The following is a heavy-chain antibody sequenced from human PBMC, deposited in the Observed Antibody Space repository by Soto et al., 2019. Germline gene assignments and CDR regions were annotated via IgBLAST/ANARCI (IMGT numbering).Heavy chain of an antibody. Sequence: QVQLQESGPGLVKPSETLSLTCTVSGGSISSYYWSWIRQPPGKGLEWIGYIYYRGSTNSNPSLMRLPAISVDMSKSQISLKLSTVTAADTAVYYGARGEGGYPYYYYYMDFWGKGTTVTVSS. CDR1: GGSISSYY. CDR2: IYYRGST. CDR3: ARGEGGYPYYYYYMDF. V-gene: IGHV4-59*08. D-gene: IGHD2-15*01. J-gene: IGHJ6*03.